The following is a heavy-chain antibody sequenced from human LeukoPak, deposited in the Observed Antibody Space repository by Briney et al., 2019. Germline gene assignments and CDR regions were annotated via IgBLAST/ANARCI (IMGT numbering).Heavy chain of an antibody. J-gene: IGHJ4*02. D-gene: IGHD5-12*01. Sequence: GGSLRLSCAASGFTFSSYSMNWVRQAPGQGLEWIAYIGTRGWPSHFADSVKGRFSVSRDDGVNSLYLQMEGLIVEDTAMYYCARRASGPIGAFDYWGQGALVTVSS. CDR1: GFTFSSYS. V-gene: IGHV3-48*04. CDR3: ARRASGPIGAFDY. CDR2: IGTRGWPS.